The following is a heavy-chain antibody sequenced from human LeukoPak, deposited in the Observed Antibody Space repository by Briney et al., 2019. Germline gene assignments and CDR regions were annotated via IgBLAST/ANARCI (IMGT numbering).Heavy chain of an antibody. Sequence: GGSLRFSCAASGFTFSSYAMSWVRQAPGKGLEWVSAISGSGGSTYYADSVKGRFTISRDNSKNTLYLQMNSLRAEDTAVYYCAKSLDLGYYYYYMDVWGKGTTVTVSS. CDR2: ISGSGGST. J-gene: IGHJ6*03. CDR1: GFTFSSYA. D-gene: IGHD2-2*03. CDR3: AKSLDLGYYYYYMDV. V-gene: IGHV3-23*01.